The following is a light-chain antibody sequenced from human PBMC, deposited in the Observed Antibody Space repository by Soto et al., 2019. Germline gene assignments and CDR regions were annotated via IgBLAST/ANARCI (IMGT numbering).Light chain of an antibody. CDR3: QSYDSSLSGVV. CDR2: GDN. Sequence: QSVLTQPPSVSGAPGQRVTISCTGSNSNIGANYDVHWYQQFPGTAPKLLIYGDNNRPSGVPDRFSGSKSGTSASLAITGLRAEDEADYYCQSYDSSLSGVVFGGGTKLTVL. J-gene: IGLJ3*02. V-gene: IGLV1-40*01. CDR1: NSNIGANYD.